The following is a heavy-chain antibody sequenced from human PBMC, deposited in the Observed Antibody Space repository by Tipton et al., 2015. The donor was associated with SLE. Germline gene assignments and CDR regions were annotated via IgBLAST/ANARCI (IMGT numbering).Heavy chain of an antibody. CDR2: IGASGVHM. CDR3: ARRSRSSGWSY. V-gene: IGHV3-21*01. D-gene: IGHD6-19*01. CDR1: GFTFSSYS. J-gene: IGHJ4*02. Sequence: SLRLSCAASGFTFSSYSMNWVRQAPGKGLEWVSSIGASGVHMFYADSVTGRFTISRDNAKNSVYLEMNSLRGEDTAVYYCARRSRSSGWSYWGQGTLVTVSS.